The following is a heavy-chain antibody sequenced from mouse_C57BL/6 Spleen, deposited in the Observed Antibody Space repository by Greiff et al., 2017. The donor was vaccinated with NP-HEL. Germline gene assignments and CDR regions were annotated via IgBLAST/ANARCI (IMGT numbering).Heavy chain of an antibody. V-gene: IGHV1-69*01. CDR2: IDPSDSYT. CDR3: ARGDGLHWYFDV. CDR1: GYTFTSYW. Sequence: VQLQQPGAELVMPGASVKLSCKASGYTFTSYWMLWVKQRPGQGLEWIGEIDPSDSYTNYNQKFKGKSTLTVDKSSSTAYMQLSSLTSEDSAVYYCARGDGLHWYFDVWGTGTTVTVSS. J-gene: IGHJ1*03. D-gene: IGHD2-3*01.